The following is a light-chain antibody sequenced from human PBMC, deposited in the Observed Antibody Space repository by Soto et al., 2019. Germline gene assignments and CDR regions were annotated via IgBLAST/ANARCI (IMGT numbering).Light chain of an antibody. V-gene: IGKV1-39*01. Sequence: DIQMTQSPSSLSASVGDRFTITCRASQSISRYLNWYQQKPGKAPKXXIYAASGLQSGVPSRFSGSGSGTDYSLTISSLQNEDFATYYCQQSYSNPISFGPGTKVDIK. CDR1: QSISRY. J-gene: IGKJ3*01. CDR2: AAS. CDR3: QQSYSNPIS.